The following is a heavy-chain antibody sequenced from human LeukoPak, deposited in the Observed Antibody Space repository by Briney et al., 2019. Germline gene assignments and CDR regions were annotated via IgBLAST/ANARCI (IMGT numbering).Heavy chain of an antibody. CDR2: IYYSGST. J-gene: IGHJ5*02. CDR1: GGSISSYY. V-gene: IGHV4-59*01. Sequence: PSETLSLTCTVSGGSISSYYWSWIRQPPGKGLEWIGYIYYSGSTNYNPSLKSRVTISVDTSKNQFSLKLSSVTAADTAVYYCARAAPRYDSSGYYYFWFDPWGQGTLVAVSS. CDR3: ARAAPRYDSSGYYYFWFDP. D-gene: IGHD3-22*01.